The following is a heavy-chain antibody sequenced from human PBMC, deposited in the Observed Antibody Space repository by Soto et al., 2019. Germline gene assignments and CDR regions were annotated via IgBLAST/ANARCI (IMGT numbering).Heavy chain of an antibody. V-gene: IGHV3-73*02. CDR3: TRLEVLLWFGELVYSYYGMDV. D-gene: IGHD3-10*01. CDR2: IRSKAKSYAT. J-gene: IGHJ6*02. CDR1: GFTFSGSA. Sequence: EVQLVESGGGLVKPGGSLKLSCAASGFTFSGSAMHWVRQASGKGLEWVGRIRSKAKSYATAYAASVKGRFTISRDDSKNTAYLQMNSLKTEDTAVYYCTRLEVLLWFGELVYSYYGMDVWGQGTTVTVSS.